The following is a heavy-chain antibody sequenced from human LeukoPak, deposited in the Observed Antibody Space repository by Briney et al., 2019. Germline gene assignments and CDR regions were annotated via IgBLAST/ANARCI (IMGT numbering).Heavy chain of an antibody. Sequence: SETLSLTPTVSGGSITSYHCSWIRQPPGKGLEWIGYIYYSGSTNYNPSLKSRVTISLDTSKNQFSLKVSSVTAADTAVYYRARHSSGYLSSFDYWGQGTLVPVSS. CDR1: GGSITSYH. D-gene: IGHD3-22*01. CDR2: IYYSGST. V-gene: IGHV4-59*08. J-gene: IGHJ4*02. CDR3: ARHSSGYLSSFDY.